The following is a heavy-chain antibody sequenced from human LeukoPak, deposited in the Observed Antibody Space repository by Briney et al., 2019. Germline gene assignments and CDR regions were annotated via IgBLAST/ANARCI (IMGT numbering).Heavy chain of an antibody. CDR3: ARGQAMVRGVIPRYYYYYYMDV. D-gene: IGHD3-10*01. CDR1: GGSISSGGYY. Sequence: SSQTLSLTCTVSGGSISSGGYYWSWTRQPPGKGLQWIGYIYHSGSTYYNPSLKSRVIISVDRSKNQFSLKLSSVTAADTAVYYCARGQAMVRGVIPRYYYYYYMDVWGKGTPVTVSS. V-gene: IGHV4-30-2*01. J-gene: IGHJ6*03. CDR2: IYHSGST.